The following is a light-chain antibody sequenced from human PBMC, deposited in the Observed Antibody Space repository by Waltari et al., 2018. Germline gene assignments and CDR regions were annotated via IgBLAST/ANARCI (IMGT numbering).Light chain of an antibody. V-gene: IGLV2-11*01. CDR2: DVS. CDR3: FSFAGYYTV. J-gene: IGLJ3*02. CDR1: SSDIGGYNF. Sequence: SALTQPRSVSGSPGQSVTISCTGTSSDIGGYNFDAWYQQHPGKAPKLMIYDVSPRPSGVPDRLSGSKSGNTASLTISGLQSEDEADDYCFSFAGYYTVFGGGTKLTVL.